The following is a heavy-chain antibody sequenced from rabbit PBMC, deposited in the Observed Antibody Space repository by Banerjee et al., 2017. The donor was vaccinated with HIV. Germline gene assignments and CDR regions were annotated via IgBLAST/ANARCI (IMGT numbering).Heavy chain of an antibody. CDR1: GFSFSSSDY. CDR2: IDPVFGIT. D-gene: IGHD4-1*01. V-gene: IGHV1S40*01. CDR3: VREVAAKFNL. Sequence: QSLEESGGDLVKPGASLTLTCTASGFSFSSSDYMCWVRQAPGKGLGWIGYIDPVFGITYYANWVNGRFTISRDNAQNTLFLQLNSLTAADTATYFCVREVAAKFNLWGPGTLVTVS. J-gene: IGHJ4*01.